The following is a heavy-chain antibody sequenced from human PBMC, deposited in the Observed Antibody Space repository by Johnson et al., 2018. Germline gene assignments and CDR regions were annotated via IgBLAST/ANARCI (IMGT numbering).Heavy chain of an antibody. D-gene: IGHD4-11*01. CDR1: GGSISSYY. CDR2: IYYSGST. J-gene: IGHJ6*02. Sequence: QVQLQESGPGLVKPSETLSLTCTVSGGSISSYYWSWIRQPPGKGLEWIGYIYYSGSTNYNPSLKSRVTIPVDTSKNQFSRKLGSVTAADTAVYYCARHRSNYVPYCGMDVWGQGTTVTVSS. V-gene: IGHV4-59*01. CDR3: ARHRSNYVPYCGMDV.